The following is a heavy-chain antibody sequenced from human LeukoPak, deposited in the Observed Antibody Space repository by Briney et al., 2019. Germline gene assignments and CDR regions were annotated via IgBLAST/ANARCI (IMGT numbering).Heavy chain of an antibody. J-gene: IGHJ5*02. CDR3: ARVSSIVVPEVLWFDP. D-gene: IGHD2-21*01. CDR1: GDSITGYY. Sequence: SETLSLTCSVSGDSITGYYWGWIRQPPGKGLEWIGNIYYTGNTYYNSSLKSRVTISLDTSKNQFSLKLNSVTAADTAVYYCARVSSIVVPEVLWFDPWGQGTLVTVSS. V-gene: IGHV4-39*07. CDR2: IYYTGNT.